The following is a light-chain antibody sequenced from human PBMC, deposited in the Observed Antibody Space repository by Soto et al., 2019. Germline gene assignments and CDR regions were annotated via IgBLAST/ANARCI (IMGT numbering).Light chain of an antibody. J-gene: IGKJ1*01. CDR3: QQYHKWPPST. Sequence: EIVMTQTPATLSVSPGEIASLSCRASQSVSNNLAWYQQKPGQAPRLLIFGVSTRATGIPARFSGSGSGTGYTLTITSLQSEDSAVYYCQQYHKWPPSTFGQGTKVEIK. CDR2: GVS. CDR1: QSVSNN. V-gene: IGKV3-15*01.